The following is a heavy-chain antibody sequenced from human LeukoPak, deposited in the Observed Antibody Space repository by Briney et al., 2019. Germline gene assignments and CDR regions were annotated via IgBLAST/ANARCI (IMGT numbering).Heavy chain of an antibody. J-gene: IGHJ6*03. D-gene: IGHD3-3*01. V-gene: IGHV3-23*01. Sequence: GGSLRLSCAASGFPFSSYAMSWVRQAPGKGLECVSVISGGAGSTYYADSVKGRFTISRDNSKNTLYLQMNSLRAEDTAVYYCAKDKYNFWSGSNYYYMDVWGKGTTVTVSS. CDR1: GFPFSSYA. CDR3: AKDKYNFWSGSNYYYMDV. CDR2: ISGGAGST.